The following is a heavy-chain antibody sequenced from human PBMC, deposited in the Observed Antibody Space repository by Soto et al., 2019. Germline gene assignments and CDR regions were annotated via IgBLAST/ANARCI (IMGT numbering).Heavy chain of an antibody. CDR1: GFTFSSYA. Sequence: GGSLRLSCAASGFTFSSYAISCVRQAPGKGLEWVSAISGSGGSTYYADSVKGRFTISRDNSKNTLYLQMNSLRAEDTAVYYCAKAKDYYCSSGNCYLDYWGQGTLVTVSS. CDR3: AKAKDYYCSSGNCYLDY. CDR2: ISGSGGST. D-gene: IGHD2-15*01. V-gene: IGHV3-23*01. J-gene: IGHJ4*02.